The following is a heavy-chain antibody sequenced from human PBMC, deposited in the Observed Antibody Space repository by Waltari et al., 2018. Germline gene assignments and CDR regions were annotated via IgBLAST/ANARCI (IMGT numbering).Heavy chain of an antibody. CDR2: SIPVMGKP. J-gene: IGHJ6*02. V-gene: IGHV1-69*02. CDR1: GGTFSSYT. D-gene: IGHD6-6*01. Sequence: QVQLVQSGTEVKKPGSSVKVSCKASGGTFSSYTISWVRQAPGQGLEWMGRSIPVMGKPKYGQKVQGRATITAEKSTNTAYLELSSMGSEDTAVYYCARWPREYSSSSTGYYYYYGMDVWGQGTTVSVSS. CDR3: ARWPREYSSSSTGYYYYYGMDV.